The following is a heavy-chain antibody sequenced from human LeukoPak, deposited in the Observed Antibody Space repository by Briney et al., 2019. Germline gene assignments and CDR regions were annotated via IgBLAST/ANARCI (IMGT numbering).Heavy chain of an antibody. Sequence: PGGSLRLSCAASGFTFDDYTMHWVRQAPGKGLEWVSLISWDGGSTYYADSVKDRFTISRDNSKNSLYLQMNSLRTEDTALYYCAKDIAAAGTEYFQHWGQGTLVTVSS. J-gene: IGHJ1*01. V-gene: IGHV3-43*01. CDR2: ISWDGGST. D-gene: IGHD6-13*01. CDR1: GFTFDDYT. CDR3: AKDIAAAGTEYFQH.